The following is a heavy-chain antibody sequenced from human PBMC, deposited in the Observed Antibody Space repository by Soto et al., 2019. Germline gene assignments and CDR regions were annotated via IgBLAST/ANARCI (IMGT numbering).Heavy chain of an antibody. Sequence: QVQLVQSGAEVKKPGASVKVSCKASGYTFTSYYMHWVRQAPGQGLEWMGIINPSGGSTSYAQKFQGRVTMSRDTSTSTVYMELSSLRSEDTAVYYCARVRTMVRGAFEIWGQGTMVTVSS. V-gene: IGHV1-46*01. CDR3: ARVRTMVRGAFEI. CDR2: INPSGGST. J-gene: IGHJ3*02. CDR1: GYTFTSYY. D-gene: IGHD3-10*01.